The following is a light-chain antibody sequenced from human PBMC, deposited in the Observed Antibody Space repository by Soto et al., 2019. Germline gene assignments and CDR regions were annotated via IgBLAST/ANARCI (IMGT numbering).Light chain of an antibody. Sequence: QSVLTQPPSASGTPGQRVTISCSGSSSNIGSNTVSWYQQLPGTAPKLLIYNNSQRPSGVPDRISGSMSGTSASLAISGLQSEDEADYYCAAWDDRLNGVVFGGGTKLTVL. J-gene: IGLJ2*01. CDR2: NNS. V-gene: IGLV1-44*01. CDR3: AAWDDRLNGVV. CDR1: SSNIGSNT.